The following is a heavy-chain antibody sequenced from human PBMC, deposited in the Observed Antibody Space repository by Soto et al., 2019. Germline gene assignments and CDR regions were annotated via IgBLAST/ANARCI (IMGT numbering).Heavy chain of an antibody. Sequence: ASVKVSCKASGYTFTSYAMHWVRQAPGQRLEWMGWINAGNGDTNYAQKFQGWVTMTSDTSISTAYMELSRLRSDDTAVYYCARGSFSSGWYNNWFDPWGQGTLVTVSS. CDR2: INAGNGDT. CDR1: GYTFTSYA. CDR3: ARGSFSSGWYNNWFDP. V-gene: IGHV1-2*04. J-gene: IGHJ5*02. D-gene: IGHD6-19*01.